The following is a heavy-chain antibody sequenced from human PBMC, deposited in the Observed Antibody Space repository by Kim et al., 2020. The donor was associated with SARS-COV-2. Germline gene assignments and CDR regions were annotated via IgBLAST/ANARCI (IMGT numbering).Heavy chain of an antibody. CDR3: ATSYNSGWPIYQNYGMD. Sequence: GGSLRLSCAASGFTFSRHGMHWVRQAPGKGLEWVAVMSDDGTYQYYADSLKGRVTISRDNSKNTLSLQMNRLRVEDTAVYYCATSYNSGWPIYQNYGMD. J-gene: IGHJ6*01. D-gene: IGHD6-19*01. CDR2: MSDDGTYQ. V-gene: IGHV3-30*03. CDR1: GFTFSRHG.